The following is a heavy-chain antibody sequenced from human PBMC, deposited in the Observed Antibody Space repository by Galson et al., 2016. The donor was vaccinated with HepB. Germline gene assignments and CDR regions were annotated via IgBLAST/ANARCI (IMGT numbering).Heavy chain of an antibody. V-gene: IGHV3-53*01. D-gene: IGHD3-3*01. Sequence: SLRLSCAASGFSVSSNYMSWVRQAPGKGLQWVSAISGGSTYYADSVKGRFTISRDNSKNTLYLQMNSLRAEDTAVYYCASLRFKGFDLWGRGTPVTVSS. CDR3: ASLRFKGFDL. CDR1: GFSVSSNY. CDR2: ISGGST. J-gene: IGHJ2*01.